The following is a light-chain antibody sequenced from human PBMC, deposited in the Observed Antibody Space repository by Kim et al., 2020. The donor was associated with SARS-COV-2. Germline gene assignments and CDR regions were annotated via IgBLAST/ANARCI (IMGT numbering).Light chain of an antibody. CDR2: SNS. CDR3: AGWNDGLNGVV. CDR1: CSIIGSNK. V-gene: IGLV1-44*01. Sequence: LTISWSCCCSIIGSNKVVWYQQFPGTAPKLLMYSNSQRPSGVPDRFAGSKSGTSAFLAISGLQSEDEADYYCAGWNDGLNGVVFGGGTQLTVL. J-gene: IGLJ2*01.